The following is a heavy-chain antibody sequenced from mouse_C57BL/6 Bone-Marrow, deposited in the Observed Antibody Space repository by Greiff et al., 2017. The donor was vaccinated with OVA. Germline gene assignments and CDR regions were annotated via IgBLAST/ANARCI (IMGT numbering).Heavy chain of an antibody. J-gene: IGHJ3*01. V-gene: IGHV5-4*01. CDR3: ARDRGGYYGFAY. Sequence: EVMLVESGGGLVKPGGSLKLSCAASGFTFSSYAMSWVRQTPEKRLEWVATISDGGSYTYYPDNVKGRFTISRDNAKNNRYLQMSHLKSEDTAMYYCARDRGGYYGFAYWGQGTLVTVSA. CDR1: GFTFSSYA. D-gene: IGHD2-3*01. CDR2: ISDGGSYT.